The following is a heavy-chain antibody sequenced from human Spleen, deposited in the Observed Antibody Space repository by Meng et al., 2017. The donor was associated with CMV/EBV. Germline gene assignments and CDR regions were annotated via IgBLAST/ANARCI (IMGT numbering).Heavy chain of an antibody. V-gene: IGHV1-46*01. D-gene: IGHD4/OR15-4a*01. Sequence: ASVKVPCKASGYTFTNNYIHWVRQAPGQGLEWMGIINPGGSTTSYAQEFRGRVTMTRDTSTSTVYMELSSLRSEDTAVYYCARLHDYGDYWGQGTLVTVSS. CDR3: ARLHDYGDY. CDR2: INPGGSTT. CDR1: GYTFTNNY. J-gene: IGHJ4*02.